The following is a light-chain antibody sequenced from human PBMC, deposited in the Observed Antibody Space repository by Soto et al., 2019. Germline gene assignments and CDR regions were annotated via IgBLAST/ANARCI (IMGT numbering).Light chain of an antibody. V-gene: IGLV2-14*01. J-gene: IGLJ3*02. CDR1: SSDVGDYNY. Sequence: QSALTQPASVSGSPGQSITISCTGTSSDVGDYNYVSWYQQHPGKAPKLMIYEVTNRPSGVSNRFSGSKSGNTASLTISGLQAEDEADYYCISSTSTGTRVFGGGTKVTVL. CDR2: EVT. CDR3: ISSTSTGTRV.